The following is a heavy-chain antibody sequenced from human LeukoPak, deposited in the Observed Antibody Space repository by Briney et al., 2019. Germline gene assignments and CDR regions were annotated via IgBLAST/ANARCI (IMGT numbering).Heavy chain of an antibody. CDR1: GYTFTTYG. CDR2: ISPYNSNT. Sequence: ASVKVSCKSSGYTFTTYGISWMRQAPGQSLEWMGWISPYNSNTKYAQKLQGRVTMTTDTSTSTAYMELRSLRSDDTAVYYCARQYGYFDYWGQGTLVTVSS. CDR3: ARQYGYFDY. D-gene: IGHD4-17*01. J-gene: IGHJ4*02. V-gene: IGHV1-18*01.